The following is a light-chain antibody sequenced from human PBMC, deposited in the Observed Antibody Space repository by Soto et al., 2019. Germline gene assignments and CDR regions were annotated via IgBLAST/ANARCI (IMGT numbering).Light chain of an antibody. Sequence: QSALTQPPSASGSPGQSVTISCTGSSTDVGGHNYVSWYQQFPSKAPKLIIFEVSTRPSGVPDRFSGSKSVNTASLTISGLQAEDEADYYCSSYAGNMNLVFGGGTKLTVL. J-gene: IGLJ2*01. V-gene: IGLV2-8*01. CDR3: SSYAGNMNLV. CDR1: STDVGGHNY. CDR2: EVS.